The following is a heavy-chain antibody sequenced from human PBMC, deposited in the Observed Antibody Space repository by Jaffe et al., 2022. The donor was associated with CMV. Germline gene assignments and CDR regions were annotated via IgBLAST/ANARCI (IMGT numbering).Heavy chain of an antibody. J-gene: IGHJ5*02. CDR3: AKDPGQYFQFDP. D-gene: IGHD3-9*01. CDR1: GFTFSSYG. Sequence: QVQLVESGGGVVQPGRSLRLSCAASGFTFSSYGMHWVRQAPGKGLEWVAVISYDGSNKYYADSVKGRFTISRDNSKNTLYLQMNSLRAEDTAVYYCAKDPGQYFQFDPWGQGTLVTVSS. CDR2: ISYDGSNK. V-gene: IGHV3-30*18.